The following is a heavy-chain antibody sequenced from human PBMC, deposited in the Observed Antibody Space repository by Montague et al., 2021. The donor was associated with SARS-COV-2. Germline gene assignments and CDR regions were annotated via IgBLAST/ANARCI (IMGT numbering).Heavy chain of an antibody. CDR2: ITNDGSNK. J-gene: IGHJ4*02. Sequence: SLRLSCAASGFNFSYAMHWVRQAPGKGRVGGALITNDGSNKHEADAVKGRITISRNNNKSTLYLLMNSMRTEETAVYYCARRSGRVHDGGYFDYWGQGTLVTVSS. D-gene: IGHD1-26*01. V-gene: IGHV3-30*03. CDR3: ARRSGRVHDGGYFDY. CDR1: GFNFSYA.